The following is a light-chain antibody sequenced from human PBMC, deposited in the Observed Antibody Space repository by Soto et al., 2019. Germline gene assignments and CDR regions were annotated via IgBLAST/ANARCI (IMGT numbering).Light chain of an antibody. CDR2: GAS. Sequence: LTQSPGTLSLSPGERATLSCRASQSVTSSYLAWYQQKPGQAPRLLIYGASSRATGIPDRFSGSGSGTDFTLTISRLEPEDFAVYYCHQYGSSPATFGQGTKVDIK. J-gene: IGKJ1*01. V-gene: IGKV3-20*01. CDR3: HQYGSSPAT. CDR1: QSVTSSY.